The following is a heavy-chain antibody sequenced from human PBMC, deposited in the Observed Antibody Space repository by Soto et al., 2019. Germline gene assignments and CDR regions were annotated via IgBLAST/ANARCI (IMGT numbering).Heavy chain of an antibody. CDR1: GGTFSSYA. CDR3: ARGNDIVLVPAAMSGRGNWFDP. V-gene: IGHV1-69*12. J-gene: IGHJ5*02. D-gene: IGHD2-2*01. CDR2: IIPIFGTA. Sequence: QVQLVQSGAEVKKPGSSVKVSCKASGGTFSSYAISWVRQAPGQGLEWMGGIIPIFGTANYAQKFQGRVTITADESTSTAYMELSSLRSEDTAVYYCARGNDIVLVPAAMSGRGNWFDPWGQGTLVTVSS.